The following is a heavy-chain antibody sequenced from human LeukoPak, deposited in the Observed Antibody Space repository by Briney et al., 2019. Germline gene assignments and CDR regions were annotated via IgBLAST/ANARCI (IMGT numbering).Heavy chain of an antibody. J-gene: IGHJ6*03. CDR1: GFTFSSYG. D-gene: IGHD6-19*01. Sequence: PGGSLRLSCAASGFTFSSYGMHWVRQAPGKGLEWVAFIRYDGSNKYYADSVKGRFTISRDNSKNTLYLQMNSLRAEDTAVYYCARARYTYSSGWYENYYYYMDVWGKGTTVTVSS. V-gene: IGHV3-30*02. CDR2: IRYDGSNK. CDR3: ARARYTYSSGWYENYYYYMDV.